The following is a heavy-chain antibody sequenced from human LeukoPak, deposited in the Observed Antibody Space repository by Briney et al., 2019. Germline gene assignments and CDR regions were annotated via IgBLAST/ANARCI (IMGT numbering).Heavy chain of an antibody. D-gene: IGHD2-8*01. Sequence: GGSLRLSCAASGFTFSAHWMHWVRQAPGKGLMWVAQINGDATATNYAGSVKGRFTISRDNAKNTVHLQMSALTAEDTAVYYCARDKWWGASDHWGQGSLVTVSS. V-gene: IGHV3-74*01. CDR1: GFTFSAHW. CDR2: INGDATAT. J-gene: IGHJ4*02. CDR3: ARDKWWGASDH.